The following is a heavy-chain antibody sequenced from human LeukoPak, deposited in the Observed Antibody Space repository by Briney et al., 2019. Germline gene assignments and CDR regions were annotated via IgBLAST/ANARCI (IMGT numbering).Heavy chain of an antibody. D-gene: IGHD6-19*01. V-gene: IGHV3-23*01. CDR3: AKTAGWYYFDY. Sequence: GGSLRLSCAASGFTFRSYGLTWVRQAPGKGLEWVSTISASGSDTYNADSVKGRFTISRDNSKNTLYLQMNRLRAEDTAIYYCAKTAGWYYFDYWGQGTLVTVSS. J-gene: IGHJ4*02. CDR1: GFTFRSYG. CDR2: ISASGSDT.